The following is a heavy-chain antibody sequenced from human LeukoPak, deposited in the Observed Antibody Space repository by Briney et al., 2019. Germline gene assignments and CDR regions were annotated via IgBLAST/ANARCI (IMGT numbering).Heavy chain of an antibody. J-gene: IGHJ6*02. D-gene: IGHD2-21*01. CDR2: INPNSCGT. V-gene: IGHV1-2*02. CDR3: ARGIVVVSAAWYYYGMDV. CDR1: GYTFTAYY. Sequence: GASVKVSCKASGYTFTAYYMHWVRQAPGQGLEWMGCINPNSCGTNYAQNFQGRVTMTRDTSITTAYMELSSLSSDDTAVYYCARGIVVVSAAWYYYGMDVWGQGTTVTVS.